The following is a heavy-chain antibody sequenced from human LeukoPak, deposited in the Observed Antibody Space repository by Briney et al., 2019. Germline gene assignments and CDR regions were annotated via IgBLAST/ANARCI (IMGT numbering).Heavy chain of an antibody. Sequence: GGSLRLSCAASGFTVSSNYMTWVRQAPGKGLEWLSVMYSGGNTYYAASVEGRFTISRDNSKNTVYLQMNSLRAEDTAVYFCARGGPGVFAYWGQGTLATVSS. CDR2: MYSGGNT. CDR3: ARGGPGVFAY. J-gene: IGHJ4*02. CDR1: GFTVSSNY. D-gene: IGHD3-10*01. V-gene: IGHV3-53*01.